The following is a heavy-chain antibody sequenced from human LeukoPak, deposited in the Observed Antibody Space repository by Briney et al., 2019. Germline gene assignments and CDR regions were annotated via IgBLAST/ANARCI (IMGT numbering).Heavy chain of an antibody. V-gene: IGHV1-2*06. Sequence: ASVKVSCKASGYTFTGYYMHWVRQAPGQGLEWMGRINPNSGGTNYAQKFQGRVTMTRDTSISTAYMELSRLRSDDTAVYYCARAVNYDFWSGSGNWFDPWGQGTPVTVSS. CDR2: INPNSGGT. J-gene: IGHJ5*02. CDR3: ARAVNYDFWSGSGNWFDP. D-gene: IGHD3-3*01. CDR1: GYTFTGYY.